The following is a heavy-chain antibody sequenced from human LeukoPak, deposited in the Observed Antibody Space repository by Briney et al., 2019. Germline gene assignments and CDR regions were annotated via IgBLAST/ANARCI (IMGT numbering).Heavy chain of an antibody. CDR1: GYTFTSYG. D-gene: IGHD3-10*01. V-gene: IGHV1-18*01. CDR3: ARDPNTLYGSGTWGYYYGMDV. Sequence: GASVKVSCKASGYTFTSYGISWVRQAPGQGLEWMGWISAYNGNTNYAQKLQGRVTRTTDTSTSTAYMELRSLRSDDTAVYYCARDPNTLYGSGTWGYYYGMDVWGQGTTVTVSS. CDR2: ISAYNGNT. J-gene: IGHJ6*02.